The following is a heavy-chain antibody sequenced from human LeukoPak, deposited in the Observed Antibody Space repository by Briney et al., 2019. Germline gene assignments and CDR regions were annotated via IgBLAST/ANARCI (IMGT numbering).Heavy chain of an antibody. CDR3: ARGPVVPAAMFP. CDR1: GGPISSGGYS. CDR2: IYHSGST. Sequence: PSQTLSLTCAVSGGPISSGGYSWSWIRQPPGKGLEWIGYIYHSGSTYYNPSLKSRVTISVDRSKNQFSLKLSSVTAADTAVYYCARGPVVPAAMFPWGQGTLVTVSS. V-gene: IGHV4-30-2*01. J-gene: IGHJ5*02. D-gene: IGHD2-2*01.